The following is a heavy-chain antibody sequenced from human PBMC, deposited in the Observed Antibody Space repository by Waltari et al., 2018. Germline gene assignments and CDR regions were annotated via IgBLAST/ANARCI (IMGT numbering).Heavy chain of an antibody. CDR2: ISDDGRAK. J-gene: IGHJ4*02. D-gene: IGHD3-22*01. CDR1: GFTFSSSV. V-gene: IGHV3-30*01. Sequence: QVQLVESGGGVVQPGRSLRLSCAASGFTFSSSVMHWVRQAPGRGLESVAVISDDGRAKYNADSVKGRFTVSRDNSNHTVYLQMNSLRVDDTAIYYCAKGTTMTVSPRRWGRGTPITVSS. CDR3: AKGTTMTVSPRR.